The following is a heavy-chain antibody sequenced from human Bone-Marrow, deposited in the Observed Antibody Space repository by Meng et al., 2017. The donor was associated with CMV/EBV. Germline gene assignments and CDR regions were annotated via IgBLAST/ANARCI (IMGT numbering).Heavy chain of an antibody. CDR2: ISAYNGNT. Sequence: ASVKVSCKASGYTFTNDGISWVRQAPGQGLEWMGWISAYNGNTDYAQKFQGRVSMTTDSSTSTAFMELRSLRSDDTAVYYCARDNLNWNFDYWGQGTLVTVSS. V-gene: IGHV1-18*01. J-gene: IGHJ4*02. CDR1: GYTFTNDG. D-gene: IGHD1-1*01. CDR3: ARDNLNWNFDY.